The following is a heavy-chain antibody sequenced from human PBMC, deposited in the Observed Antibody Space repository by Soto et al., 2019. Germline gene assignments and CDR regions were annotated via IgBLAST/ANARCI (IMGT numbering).Heavy chain of an antibody. D-gene: IGHD3-10*01. Sequence: EVQLVESGGGLVQPRGSLRLSCAVSGFTFTFYWMAWVRQAPGKGLEWVANINQDGSEKYYVDSVKGRFTISRDDDKNSLYLQMNSMGAEDTAVYYCSRGRRRDWEMVQNAIYFYYGMDVGGEATTVTVSS. J-gene: IGHJ6*02. CDR1: GFTFTFYW. CDR2: INQDGSEK. V-gene: IGHV3-7*01. CDR3: SRGRRRDWEMVQNAIYFYYGMDV.